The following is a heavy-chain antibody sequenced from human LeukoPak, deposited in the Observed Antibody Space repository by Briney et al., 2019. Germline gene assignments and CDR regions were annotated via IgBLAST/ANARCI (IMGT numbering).Heavy chain of an antibody. Sequence: GESLKISCKGSGYSFTSYWIGWVRQMPGKGLEWMVIIYPGDSDTRYSPSFQGQITISADKSISTADLQWSSLKASDTAMYYCARSNLRGYSGYDREYYYYGMDVWGQGTTVTVSS. CDR1: GYSFTSYW. CDR2: IYPGDSDT. V-gene: IGHV5-51*01. CDR3: ARSNLRGYSGYDREYYYYGMDV. D-gene: IGHD5-12*01. J-gene: IGHJ6*02.